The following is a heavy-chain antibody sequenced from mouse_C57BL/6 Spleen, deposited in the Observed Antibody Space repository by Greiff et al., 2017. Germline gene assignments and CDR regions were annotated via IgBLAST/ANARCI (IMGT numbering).Heavy chain of an antibody. V-gene: IGHV14-3*01. Sequence: VQLQQSVAELVRPGASVKLSCTASGFNIKNTYMHWVKQRPEQGLELIGRIDPANGNTKYAPKFQGKATITADTSSNTAYLQLSSLTSEDTAIYYCVITAQATSYYFDYWGQGTTLTVSS. CDR1: GFNIKNTY. CDR2: IDPANGNT. CDR3: VITAQATSYYFDY. D-gene: IGHD3-2*02. J-gene: IGHJ2*01.